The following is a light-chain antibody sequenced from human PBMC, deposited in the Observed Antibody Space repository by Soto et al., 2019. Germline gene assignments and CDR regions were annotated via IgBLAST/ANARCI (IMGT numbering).Light chain of an antibody. J-gene: IGKJ5*01. V-gene: IGKV3-11*01. CDR3: QHRMNWPLT. Sequence: EIVLTQTPGPLSLSPGERATLSCMASQSVSSYLLWYQQKPGQTPRLLIYDASNRATGIPARFSGSGSETDCTLTISSLEPEDVAVYYCQHRMNWPLTLGQGTRLEI. CDR1: QSVSSY. CDR2: DAS.